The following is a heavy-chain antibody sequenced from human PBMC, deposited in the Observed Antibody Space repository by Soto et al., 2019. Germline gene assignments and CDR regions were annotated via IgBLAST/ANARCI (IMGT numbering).Heavy chain of an antibody. D-gene: IGHD3-10*01. CDR1: GYTFTSYD. J-gene: IGHJ6*02. Sequence: GASVKVSCKASGYTFTSYDINWVRQATGQGLEWMGWMNPNSGNTGYAQKFQGRVTMTRNTSISTAYMELSSLRSEDTAVYYCVRANWLGSGSYYKGDYYYGMDVWGQGTTVTVSS. CDR3: VRANWLGSGSYYKGDYYYGMDV. CDR2: MNPNSGNT. V-gene: IGHV1-8*01.